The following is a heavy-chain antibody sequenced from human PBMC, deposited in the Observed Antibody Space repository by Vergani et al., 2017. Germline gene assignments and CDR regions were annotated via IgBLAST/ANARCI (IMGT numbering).Heavy chain of an antibody. D-gene: IGHD3-3*01. CDR1: GGSISSYY. Sequence: QVQLQESGPGLVKPSETLSLTCTVSGGSISSYYWSWIRQPPGKGLEWIGYIYYSGSTNYNPSLKSRVTISVDTSKNQFSLKLSSVTAADTAVYYCARQYDFWSGQGSYWYFDLWGRGTLVTVSS. CDR3: ARQYDFWSGQGSYWYFDL. J-gene: IGHJ2*01. CDR2: IYYSGST. V-gene: IGHV4-59*01.